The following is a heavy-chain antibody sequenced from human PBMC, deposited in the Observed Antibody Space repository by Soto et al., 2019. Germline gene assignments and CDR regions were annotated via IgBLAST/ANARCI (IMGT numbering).Heavy chain of an antibody. CDR1: GYSFTTYG. CDR3: AREGYYSGSGSYSPPRYYGMDV. V-gene: IGHV1-18*01. D-gene: IGHD3-10*01. Sequence: QVQLVQSGAEVKKPGASVKVSCKASGYSFTTYGISWVRQAPGQGLEWMGWISDYNGNTNYEKKFQGRVTMTTYTSPRTPYMELKSLRSDDTAVYYCAREGYYSGSGSYSPPRYYGMDVWGQGTTVTVS. CDR2: ISDYNGNT. J-gene: IGHJ6*02.